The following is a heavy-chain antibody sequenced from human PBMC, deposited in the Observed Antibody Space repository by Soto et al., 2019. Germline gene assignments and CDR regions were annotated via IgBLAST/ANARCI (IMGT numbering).Heavy chain of an antibody. J-gene: IGHJ6*02. Sequence: QVQLVESGGGVVQPGRSLRLSCAASGFTFSSYAMHWVRQAPGKGLEWVAVISYDGSNKYYADSVKGRFTISRDNSKNTLYLQINSLRAEDTAVYYCARGLRFLEWFGDGMDVWGQGTTVTVSS. CDR2: ISYDGSNK. CDR1: GFTFSSYA. V-gene: IGHV3-30-3*01. CDR3: ARGLRFLEWFGDGMDV. D-gene: IGHD3-3*01.